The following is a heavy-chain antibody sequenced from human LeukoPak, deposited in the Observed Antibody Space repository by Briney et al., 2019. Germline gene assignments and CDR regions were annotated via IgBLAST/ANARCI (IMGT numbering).Heavy chain of an antibody. Sequence: PGGSLRLSCAASGFTFSSYGMHWVRQAPGKGLEWVAFIRYDGSNKYYADSVKGRFTISRDNSKNTLYLQMNSLRAEDTAVYYCAKFFRYDSSGYYSFDYWGQGTLVTVSS. CDR2: IRYDGSNK. V-gene: IGHV3-30*02. CDR1: GFTFSSYG. CDR3: AKFFRYDSSGYYSFDY. D-gene: IGHD3-22*01. J-gene: IGHJ4*02.